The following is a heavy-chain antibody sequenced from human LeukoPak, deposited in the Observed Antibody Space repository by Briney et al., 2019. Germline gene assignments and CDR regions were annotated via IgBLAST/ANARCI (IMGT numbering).Heavy chain of an antibody. CDR1: GYSFTSYW. Sequence: PGEPLKISCKGSGYSFTSYWIGWVRQMPGKGLEWMGIIYPGDSDTRYSPSFQGQVTISADKSISTAYLQWSSLKASDTAMYYCARSQLFHSGSYYGAFDYWGQGTLVTVSS. V-gene: IGHV5-51*01. CDR3: ARSQLFHSGSYYGAFDY. D-gene: IGHD1-26*01. CDR2: IYPGDSDT. J-gene: IGHJ4*02.